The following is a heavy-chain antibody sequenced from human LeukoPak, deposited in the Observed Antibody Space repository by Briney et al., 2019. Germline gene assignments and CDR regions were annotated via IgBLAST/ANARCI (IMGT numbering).Heavy chain of an antibody. V-gene: IGHV1-2*02. Sequence: GASVKVSCKASGYTFTGYYMHWVRQAPGQGLEWMGWINPNSGGTNYAQKFQGRVIMTRDTSISTAYMELRSLRSDDTAVYYCAREGTMVRGVTYYYYYYMDVWGKGTTVTVSS. J-gene: IGHJ6*03. CDR2: INPNSGGT. CDR1: GYTFTGYY. CDR3: AREGTMVRGVTYYYYYYMDV. D-gene: IGHD3-10*01.